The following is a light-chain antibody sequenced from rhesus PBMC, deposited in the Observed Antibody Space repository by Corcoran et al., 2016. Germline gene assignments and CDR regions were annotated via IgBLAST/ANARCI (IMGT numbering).Light chain of an antibody. CDR3: LQYSSSPRT. Sequence: DIQMTQSPSSLSASVGDTVTITCRASQSISSWLAWYQQKPGKAPKILTYKASRLQSGVPSRFSGSGSGTDFTLTVNGLQPKDFTTYYNLQYSSSPRTFGQGTKVEIK. CDR2: KAS. CDR1: QSISSW. V-gene: IGKV1-22*01. J-gene: IGKJ1*01.